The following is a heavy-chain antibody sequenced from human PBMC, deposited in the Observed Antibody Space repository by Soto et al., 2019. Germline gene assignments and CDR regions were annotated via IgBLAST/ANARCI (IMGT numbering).Heavy chain of an antibody. CDR1: GFTFSSYS. J-gene: IGHJ5*02. CDR3: AREGGSLNWFDP. D-gene: IGHD2-15*01. Sequence: EVQLVESGGGLVQPGGSLRLSCAASGFTFSSYSMNWVRQAPGKGLEWVSYISSSSSTIYNADSVKGRFTISRDNAKNSLFLQMNSLRVEDTAVYYCAREGGSLNWFDPWGQGTLVTVSS. V-gene: IGHV3-48*01. CDR2: ISSSSSTI.